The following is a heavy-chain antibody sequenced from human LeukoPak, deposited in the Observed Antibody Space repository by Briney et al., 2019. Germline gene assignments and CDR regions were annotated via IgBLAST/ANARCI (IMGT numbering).Heavy chain of an antibody. CDR2: IKQVGSEK. V-gene: IGHV3-7*01. Sequence: PGGSLRLSCAASGFTFISYWMSWVRQAPGKGLEWVANIKQVGSEKYYVDSVKGRFTISRDNAKNSLYLQMNSLRAEDTAVYYCARVSSKTLVRAVITKKNYYCYYMDVWGKGTTVTVSS. CDR1: GFTFISYW. CDR3: ARVSSKTLVRAVITKKNYYCYYMDV. J-gene: IGHJ6*03. D-gene: IGHD3-10*01.